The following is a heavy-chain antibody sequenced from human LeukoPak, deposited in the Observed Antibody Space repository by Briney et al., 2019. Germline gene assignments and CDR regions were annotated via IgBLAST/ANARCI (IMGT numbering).Heavy chain of an antibody. J-gene: IGHJ4*02. CDR2: FIPIFGTA. CDR1: GGILSRYA. CDR3: ARVLVVPAAMPTNFDY. D-gene: IGHD2-2*01. Sequence: VASVKVSCLDSGGILSRYAICWVRPAPGQGLEWMGGFIPIFGTANYAQMFQGRVTITADKSTSTAYMELSSLRSEDTAVYYCARVLVVPAAMPTNFDYWGQGTLVTVSS. V-gene: IGHV1-69*06.